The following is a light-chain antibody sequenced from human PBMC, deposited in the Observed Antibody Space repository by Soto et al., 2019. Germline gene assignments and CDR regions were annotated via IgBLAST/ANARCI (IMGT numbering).Light chain of an antibody. CDR2: ENN. Sequence: QSVLTQPPSVSAAPGQKVTISCSGSSSNIGNNYVSWYQQVPGTAPKLLIYENNKRPSGIPDRFSGSKSGTSATLGITGLQTGDEADYYCGTWDSSLRGVFGGGTKLTVL. V-gene: IGLV1-51*02. CDR3: GTWDSSLRGV. CDR1: SSNIGNNY. J-gene: IGLJ2*01.